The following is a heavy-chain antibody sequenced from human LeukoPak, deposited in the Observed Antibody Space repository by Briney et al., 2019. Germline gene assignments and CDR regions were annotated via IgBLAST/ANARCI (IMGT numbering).Heavy chain of an antibody. CDR3: ATAPRGWELSDY. V-gene: IGHV1-24*01. Sequence: ASVKVSCKVSGYTLTELSMHWVRQAPGKGLEWMGGFDPEDGETIYAQKFQGRVTMTEDTSTDTAYMELSSLRSEDTAVYYCATAPRGWELSDYWGQGTLVTVSS. CDR2: FDPEDGET. J-gene: IGHJ4*02. CDR1: GYTLTELS. D-gene: IGHD1-26*01.